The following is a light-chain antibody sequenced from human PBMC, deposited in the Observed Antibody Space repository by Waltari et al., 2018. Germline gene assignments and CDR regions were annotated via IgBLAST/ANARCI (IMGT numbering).Light chain of an antibody. CDR2: DVS. CDR3: ISYAGSNNLV. V-gene: IGLV2-8*01. J-gene: IGLJ2*01. CDR1: SSDVGGYNF. Sequence: QSALTQPPSASGSPGQSVTIPCTGTSSDVGGYNFVSWYQQHPGKAPKPMIYDVSKRPSGVPDRFSGSKSGNTASLTVSGLQAEDEAVYYCISYAGSNNLVFGGGTKLTVL.